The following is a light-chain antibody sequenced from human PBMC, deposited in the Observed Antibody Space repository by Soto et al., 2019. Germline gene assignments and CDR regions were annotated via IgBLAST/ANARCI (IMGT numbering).Light chain of an antibody. J-gene: IGKJ5*01. Sequence: EVALTQSPCTLSLSPGERATLSCRASQSIGSSYLAWYQQKPGQAPRLLIYGASSRATGIPDRFSGSGSGTDFTLTINRLEPEDFAVYYCQLYGISPHFGQGTRLEIK. CDR2: GAS. CDR1: QSIGSSY. V-gene: IGKV3-20*01. CDR3: QLYGISPH.